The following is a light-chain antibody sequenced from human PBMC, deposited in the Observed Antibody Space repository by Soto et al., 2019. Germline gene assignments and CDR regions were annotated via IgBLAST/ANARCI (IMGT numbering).Light chain of an antibody. J-gene: IGLJ1*01. Sequence: QSVLTQPPSVSGAPGQRVAISCTGSSSNIGAEYDVHWYQQLPGTAPKRLIYGDNNRPSGAPDRFSGSKSGTSASLAITGLQPEDEADYYCQSYDSSLTTFVFXTGTKLTVL. CDR2: GDN. CDR3: QSYDSSLTTFV. V-gene: IGLV1-40*01. CDR1: SSNIGAEYD.